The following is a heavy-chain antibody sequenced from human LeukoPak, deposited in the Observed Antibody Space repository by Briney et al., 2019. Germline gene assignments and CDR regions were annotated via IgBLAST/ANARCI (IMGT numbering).Heavy chain of an antibody. CDR3: AKVYRVVVVAANDY. CDR2: ISGSGGST. J-gene: IGHJ4*02. D-gene: IGHD2-15*01. V-gene: IGHV3-23*01. CDR1: GFTFSSYA. Sequence: GGSLRLSCAASGFTFSSYAMSWVRQAPGKGLEWVSAISGSGGSTYYADSVKGRFTISRDNSKNTLYLQMNSLRAEDTAVYYCAKVYRVVVVAANDYWGQGTLVTVSS.